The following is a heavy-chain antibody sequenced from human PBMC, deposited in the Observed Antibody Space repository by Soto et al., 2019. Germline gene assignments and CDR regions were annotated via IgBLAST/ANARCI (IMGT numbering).Heavy chain of an antibody. CDR1: RYTFTNFY. J-gene: IGHJ6*02. CDR2: INPSGGST. Sequence: GASVNVSCKSSRYTFTNFYIHWRRQAPGQGLECMGIINPSGGSTTYPQKFQGRVTMTRDTSTSTVHMELITLRSEDTAVYYCARSQVGRPLDVWGPGTTVTVSS. D-gene: IGHD1-26*01. CDR3: ARSQVGRPLDV. V-gene: IGHV1-46*01.